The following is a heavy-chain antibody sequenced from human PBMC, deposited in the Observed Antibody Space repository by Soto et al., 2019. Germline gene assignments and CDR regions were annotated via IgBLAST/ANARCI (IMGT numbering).Heavy chain of an antibody. CDR3: ARGALSTYFD. CDR1: EFIFSNYA. V-gene: IGHV3-23*01. Sequence: GGSLRLSCAASEFIFSNYAMGWVRQAPGRGLGWVSYIGSGGTPTYYADSVRGRFTIFRDNSKNMLYLQMNSLRAEDTAVYYCARGALSTYFDWGQGILVTVSS. J-gene: IGHJ4*02. D-gene: IGHD3-9*01. CDR2: IGSGGTPT.